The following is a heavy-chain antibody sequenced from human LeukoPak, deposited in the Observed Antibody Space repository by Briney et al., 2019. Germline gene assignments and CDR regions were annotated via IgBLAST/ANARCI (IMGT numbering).Heavy chain of an antibody. V-gene: IGHV4-61*08. Sequence: SETLSLTSTVSGGSVSSCGYYWSWIRQSPVEGLEWIGNIYYSGSTVYNPSLKSRVTISVDTSRNQFSLQLGSVTAADTAVYYCAREPCSGGSCGFVDVWGQGTTVTVSS. J-gene: IGHJ6*02. CDR2: IYYSGST. CDR1: GGSVSSCGYY. CDR3: AREPCSGGSCGFVDV. D-gene: IGHD2-15*01.